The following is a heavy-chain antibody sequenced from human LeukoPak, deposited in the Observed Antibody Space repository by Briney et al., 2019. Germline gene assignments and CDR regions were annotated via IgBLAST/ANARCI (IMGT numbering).Heavy chain of an antibody. CDR1: GGSISSSSYY. CDR2: IYYSGST. J-gene: IGHJ5*02. Sequence: PSETLSLTCTVSGGSISSSSYYWGWIRQPPGKGLEWIGSIYYSGSTYYNPSLKSRVTISVDTSKNQFSLKLSSVTAADTAVYYCARAIKQLSAKGNWFDPWGQGTLVTVSS. V-gene: IGHV4-39*07. D-gene: IGHD6-13*01. CDR3: ARAIKQLSAKGNWFDP.